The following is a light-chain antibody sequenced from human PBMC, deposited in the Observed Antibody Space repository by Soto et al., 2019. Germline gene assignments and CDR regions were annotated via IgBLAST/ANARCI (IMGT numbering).Light chain of an antibody. CDR3: SSYKTGSTVV. V-gene: IGLV1-40*01. CDR1: NSNIGAGYD. Sequence: QSVLTQPPSVSGAPGQRVTISCTGSNSNIGAGYDVHWYQQLPRIAPKLLIYGNNIRPSGVPDRFSGSKSANTASLTISGLQAEDEADYHCSSYKTGSTVVFGTGTKLTVL. CDR2: GNN. J-gene: IGLJ1*01.